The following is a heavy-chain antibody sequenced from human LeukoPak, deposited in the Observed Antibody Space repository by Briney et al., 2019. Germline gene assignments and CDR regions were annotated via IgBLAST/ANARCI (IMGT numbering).Heavy chain of an antibody. D-gene: IGHD3-10*01. J-gene: IGHJ5*02. CDR3: ARGRKGYYGSWRFDP. CDR1: GGSFSGYY. V-gene: IGHV4-34*01. Sequence: SETLSLTCAVYGGSFSGYYWSWIRQPPGKGLEWIGEINHSGSTNYNPSLKSRVTISVDTSKNQFSLKLSSVTAADTAVYYCARGRKGYYGSWRFDPWGQGTLVTVSS. CDR2: INHSGST.